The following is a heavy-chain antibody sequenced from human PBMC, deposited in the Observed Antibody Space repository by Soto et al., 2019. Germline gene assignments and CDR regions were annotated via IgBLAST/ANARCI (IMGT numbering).Heavy chain of an antibody. CDR3: AKDISGGGIDAFDI. Sequence: PGGSLRLSCAASGFTFDDYAMHWVRQAPWKGLEWVSGISWNSGSIGYADSVKGRFTISRDNAKNSLYLQMNSLRAEDTALYYCAKDISGGGIDAFDIWGQGTMVTVS. CDR1: GFTFDDYA. CDR2: ISWNSGSI. D-gene: IGHD2-15*01. V-gene: IGHV3-9*01. J-gene: IGHJ3*02.